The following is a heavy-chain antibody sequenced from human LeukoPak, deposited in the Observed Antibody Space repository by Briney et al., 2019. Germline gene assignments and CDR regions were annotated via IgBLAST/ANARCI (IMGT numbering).Heavy chain of an antibody. CDR1: GYTFTSYD. J-gene: IGHJ3*02. CDR3: ARGRGYCSSTSCPHDAFDI. Sequence: RAAVKVSCKASGYTFTSYDINWVRQATGQGLEWMGWMNPNSGNTGYAQKFQGRVTITRNTSISTAYMELSGLRSEDTAVYYCARGRGYCSSTSCPHDAFDIWGQGTMVTVSS. V-gene: IGHV1-8*03. D-gene: IGHD2-2*01. CDR2: MNPNSGNT.